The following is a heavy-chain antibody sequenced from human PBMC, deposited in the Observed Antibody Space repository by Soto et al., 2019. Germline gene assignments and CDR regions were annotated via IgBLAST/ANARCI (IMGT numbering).Heavy chain of an antibody. J-gene: IGHJ5*02. CDR2: INHSGST. D-gene: IGHD1-7*01. Sequence: SEPLSLTCAVYGGSFSGYYWSWIRQPPGKGLEWIGEINHSGSTNYNPSLKSRVTISVDTSKNQFSLKLSSVTAADTAVYYCARGGSGTTFWWFDPWGQGTLVTVSS. V-gene: IGHV4-34*01. CDR1: GGSFSGYY. CDR3: ARGGSGTTFWWFDP.